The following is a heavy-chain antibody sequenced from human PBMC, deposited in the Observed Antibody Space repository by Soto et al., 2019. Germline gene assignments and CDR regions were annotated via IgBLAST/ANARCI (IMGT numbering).Heavy chain of an antibody. CDR1: GFTFSSYG. D-gene: IGHD3-22*01. V-gene: IGHV3-48*02. Sequence: EVQLVESGGGLVQPGGSLRLSCAASGFTFSSYGMNWVRQAPGKGLEWVSYISSSRTTIYYADSEKGRFTIFRDNAKNSLYLQLNSLRDEDTAVYYCARSPYYYDSSNYYGYWGQGTLVTVSS. J-gene: IGHJ4*02. CDR3: ARSPYYYDSSNYYGY. CDR2: ISSSRTTI.